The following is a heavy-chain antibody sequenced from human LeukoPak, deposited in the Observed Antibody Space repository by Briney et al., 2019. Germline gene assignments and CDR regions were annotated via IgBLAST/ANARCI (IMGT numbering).Heavy chain of an antibody. Sequence: PGGSLRLSCAASGFTVSSNYMSWVRQAPGKGLEWVSVIYSGGSTYYADSVKGRFTISRDNSKNTLYLQLNSLRAEDTAVYYCARDFSLNSNIRGVPSYMDVWGKGTTVTISS. V-gene: IGHV3-66*01. D-gene: IGHD3-10*01. CDR3: ARDFSLNSNIRGVPSYMDV. J-gene: IGHJ6*03. CDR2: IYSGGST. CDR1: GFTVSSNY.